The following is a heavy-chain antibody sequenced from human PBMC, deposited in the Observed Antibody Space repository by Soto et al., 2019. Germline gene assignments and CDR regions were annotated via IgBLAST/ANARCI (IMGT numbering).Heavy chain of an antibody. CDR1: GGTFSSYA. J-gene: IGHJ4*02. CDR2: IIPIFGTA. Sequence: SVKVSCKASGGTFSSYAISWVRQAPGQGLEWMGGIIPIFGTANYAQKFQGRVTITADKSTSTAYMELSSLRSEDTAVYYCARVEVTRNYFDYWGQGTLVTVSS. CDR3: ARVEVTRNYFDY. D-gene: IGHD4-4*01. V-gene: IGHV1-69*06.